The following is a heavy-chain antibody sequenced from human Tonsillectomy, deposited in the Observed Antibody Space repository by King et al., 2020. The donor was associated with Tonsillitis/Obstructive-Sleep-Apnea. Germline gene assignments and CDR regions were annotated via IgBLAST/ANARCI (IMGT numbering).Heavy chain of an antibody. CDR2: INPNSGGT. CDR3: ARDLGSGVSGMDV. V-gene: IGHV1-2*05. J-gene: IGHJ6*02. CDR1: GYIFTGYY. Sequence: QLVQSGAEVKKPGASVKVSCKASGYIFTGYYLHWVRQAPGQGLEWMGRINPNSGGTIYAQKFQGRVTMTRDPSITTVYVEVTRLTSDDTVVYYCARDLGSGVSGMDVWGQGTTVTVSS. D-gene: IGHD3-10*01.